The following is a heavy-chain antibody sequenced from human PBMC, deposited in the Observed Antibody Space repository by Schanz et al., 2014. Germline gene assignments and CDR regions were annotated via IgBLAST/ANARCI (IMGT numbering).Heavy chain of an antibody. CDR1: GFNFSDYA. V-gene: IGHV3-23*04. CDR3: ARIGGSVFDY. J-gene: IGHJ4*02. Sequence: VQLVESGGGLVKPGGSLRLSCAASGFNFSDYAMCWVRQAPGKGLEWVSAISGGGGTTYYTDPVKGRFTISRDNSKNTLYLQMNSLRAEDTAVYYCARIGGSVFDYWAQGTLVTVSS. D-gene: IGHD3-10*01. CDR2: ISGGGGTT.